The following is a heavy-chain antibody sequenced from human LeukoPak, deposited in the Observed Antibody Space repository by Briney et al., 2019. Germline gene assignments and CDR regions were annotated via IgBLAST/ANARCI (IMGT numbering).Heavy chain of an antibody. J-gene: IGHJ4*02. CDR2: IKSKTDGGTT. V-gene: IGHV3-15*07. CDR1: GFTFSNAW. CDR3: STTYYYDSSEGY. Sequence: PGGSLRLSCAASGFTFSNAWMNWVRQAPGKGLEWLGRIKSKTDGGTTDYAAPVKGRFTISRDDSKNTLYLQMNSLKTEDTAVYYCSTTYYYDSSEGYWGQGTQVTVSS. D-gene: IGHD3-22*01.